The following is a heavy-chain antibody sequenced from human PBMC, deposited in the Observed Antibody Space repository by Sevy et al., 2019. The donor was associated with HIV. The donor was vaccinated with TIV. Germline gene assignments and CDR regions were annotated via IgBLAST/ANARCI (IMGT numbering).Heavy chain of an antibody. CDR3: ARDRPLDY. V-gene: IGHV3-48*01. CDR1: GFTFSSYS. Sequence: GWSLRLSCAASGFTFSSYSMNWVRQAPGKGLEWVSYISSSSSTIYYADSVKGRFTISRDNAKNSLYLQMNSLRAEDTAVYYCARDRPLDYWGQGTLVTVSS. J-gene: IGHJ4*02. CDR2: ISSSSSTI.